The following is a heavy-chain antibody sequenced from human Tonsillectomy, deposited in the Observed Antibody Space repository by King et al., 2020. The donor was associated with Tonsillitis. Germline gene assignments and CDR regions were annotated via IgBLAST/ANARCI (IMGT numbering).Heavy chain of an antibody. V-gene: IGHV4-59*08. J-gene: IGHJ6*03. D-gene: IGHD2-2*01. CDR3: AKSTCRRGFYYYYMGV. CDR2: IYYSGST. CDR1: GGSISIYY. Sequence: VQLQESGPGLVKPSETLSLTCSVSGGSISIYYWSWIRQPPGKGLEWIGHIYYSGSTNYNPSLKSRVTLSVDTSKNQFSLRLSSVTAADTAVYFCAKSTCRRGFYYYYMGVWGKGTTVTVSS.